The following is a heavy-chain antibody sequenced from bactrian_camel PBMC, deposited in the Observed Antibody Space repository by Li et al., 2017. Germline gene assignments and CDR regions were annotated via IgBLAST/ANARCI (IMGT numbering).Heavy chain of an antibody. CDR1: GFTFSNYD. J-gene: IGHJ6*01. CDR2: INSGGGST. CDR3: AAATIGGFFSY. Sequence: VQLVESGGGLVQPGGSLRLSCAASGFTFSNYDMSWVRQAPGKGLEWVSAINSGGGSTYYADSVKGRFTVSRDSAKNMLYLQMNSLKPEDTAVYYCAAATIGGFFSYWGQGTQVTVS. D-gene: IGHD2*01. V-gene: IGHV3S40*01.